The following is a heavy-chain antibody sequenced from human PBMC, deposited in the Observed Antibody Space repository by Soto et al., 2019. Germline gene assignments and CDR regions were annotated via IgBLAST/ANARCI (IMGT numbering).Heavy chain of an antibody. CDR3: TSDSSYYGAGREVLDY. CDR1: GFTVSNNY. D-gene: IGHD3-10*01. J-gene: IGHJ4*02. Sequence: GGSLRLSCAVSGFTVSNNYLSWVRKARGKGLEWVWVIYSGCNADYPECVRGSFTVSSDTSKNTLYLQMNSLRAEDTAIYYCTSDSSYYGAGREVLDYWGQGTPVTVSS. CDR2: IYSGCNA. V-gene: IGHV3-66*01.